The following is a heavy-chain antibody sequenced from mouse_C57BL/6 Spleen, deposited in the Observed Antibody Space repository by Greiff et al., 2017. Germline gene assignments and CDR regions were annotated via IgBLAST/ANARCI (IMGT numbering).Heavy chain of an antibody. V-gene: IGHV5-6*02. Sequence: DVMLVESGGDLVKPGGSLKLSCAASGFTFSSYGMSWVRQTPDKRLEWVATISSDGSYTYYPDSVKGRFTISRDNAKNTLYLQMSSLKSEDTAMYYCARQEVTRAMDYWGQGTSVTVSS. CDR3: ARQEVTRAMDY. D-gene: IGHD2-2*01. CDR1: GFTFSSYG. CDR2: ISSDGSYT. J-gene: IGHJ4*01.